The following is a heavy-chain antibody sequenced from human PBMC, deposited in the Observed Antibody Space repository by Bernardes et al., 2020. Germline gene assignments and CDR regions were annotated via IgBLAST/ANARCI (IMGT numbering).Heavy chain of an antibody. CDR1: GFTFNTYA. Sequence: GGSLRLSCAASGFTFNTYALSWVRQAPGEGLEWVSSVDYSGATTYYAESVKGRFAVSRDNSKNTLYLQMNSLKTEDTAVYYCIHYGDQGGGQGTLVTVSS. CDR2: VDYSGATT. V-gene: IGHV3-23*01. CDR3: IHYGDQG. J-gene: IGHJ4*02. D-gene: IGHD4-17*01.